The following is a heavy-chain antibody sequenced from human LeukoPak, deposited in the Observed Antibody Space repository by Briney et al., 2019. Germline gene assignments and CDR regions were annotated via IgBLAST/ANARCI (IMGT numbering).Heavy chain of an antibody. CDR1: EGTFGGYS. CDR2: INPIFNIL. D-gene: IGHD3-10*01. CDR3: AAGRRLGELFFDY. J-gene: IGHJ4*02. V-gene: IGHV1-69*13. Sequence: SVKVSCKASEGTFGGYSIDWVRQAPGQGLDWVGGINPIFNILYYAQNFQGRVTITADEPTNTAYLELDSLKHDDTAVYYCAAGRRLGELFFDYWGQGTLVTVSS.